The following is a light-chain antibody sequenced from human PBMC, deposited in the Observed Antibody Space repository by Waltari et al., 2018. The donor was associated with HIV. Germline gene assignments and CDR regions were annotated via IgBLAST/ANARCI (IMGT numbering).Light chain of an antibody. V-gene: IGLV1-40*01. CDR2: GNT. CDR3: QSYDKNVGV. J-gene: IGLJ1*01. Sequence: QSALTQPPSVSGALGQNVTISCTGASSNLGAGYDVHWYQQFPGTAPKLLIFGNTQRPSGVPDRFIGSKSGTSASLAITGLQAEDEGDYYCQSYDKNVGVFGTGTTVSVL. CDR1: SSNLGAGYD.